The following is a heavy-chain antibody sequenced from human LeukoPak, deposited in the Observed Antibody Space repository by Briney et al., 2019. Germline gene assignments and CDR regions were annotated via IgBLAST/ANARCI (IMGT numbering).Heavy chain of an antibody. J-gene: IGHJ4*02. D-gene: IGHD2-2*01. V-gene: IGHV4-34*01. CDR1: GGSFSGYY. CDR3: ARGRGVVPEPYYFDY. CDR2: INHSGST. Sequence: SETLSLTCAGYGGSFSGYYWSWIRQPPGKGLEWIGEINHSGSTNYNPSLKIRVTISVDTSKNQFSLKLSSVTAAEPAVYYCARGRGVVPEPYYFDYWGQGTLVTVSS.